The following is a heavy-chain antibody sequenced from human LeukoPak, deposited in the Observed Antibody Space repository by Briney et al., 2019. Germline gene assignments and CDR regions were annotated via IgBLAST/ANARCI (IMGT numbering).Heavy chain of an antibody. D-gene: IGHD3-10*01. CDR1: GFTFSSYA. CDR2: ISYDGSNK. V-gene: IGHV3-30-3*01. J-gene: IGHJ4*02. CDR3: ARFNKYYGSGSYYNPFDY. Sequence: GGSLRLSCAASGFTFSSYAMHWVRRAPGKGLEWVAVISYDGSNKYYADSVKGRFTISRDNSKNTLYLQMNSLRAEDTAVYYCARFNKYYGSGSYYNPFDYWGQGTLVTVSS.